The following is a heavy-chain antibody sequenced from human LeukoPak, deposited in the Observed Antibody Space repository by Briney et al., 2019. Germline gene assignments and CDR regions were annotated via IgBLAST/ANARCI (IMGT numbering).Heavy chain of an antibody. CDR2: INHSGST. CDR3: AKGSKQLWEFHFDY. J-gene: IGHJ4*02. V-gene: IGHV4-34*01. D-gene: IGHD5-18*01. Sequence: SETLSLTCAVYGRSLSGYYWSWIRQPPGKGLEWIGEINHSGSTNYNPSLKSRVTISVDTSKNQFSLRLSSVTAADTAVYYCAKGSKQLWEFHFDYWGQGTLVTVSS. CDR1: GRSLSGYY.